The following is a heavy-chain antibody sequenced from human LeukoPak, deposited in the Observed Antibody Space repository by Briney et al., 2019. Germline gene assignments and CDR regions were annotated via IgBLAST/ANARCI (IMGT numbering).Heavy chain of an antibody. V-gene: IGHV3-21*01. Sequence: GGSLRLSCAASGFTFSSYSMNWVRQAPGKGLEWVSSISSSSSYIHYADSVKGRFTISRDNAKNSLYLQMNSLRAEDTAVYYCARDNARVCSWYTLLDYWGQGTLVTVSS. J-gene: IGHJ4*02. D-gene: IGHD6-13*01. CDR1: GFTFSSYS. CDR3: ARDNARVCSWYTLLDY. CDR2: ISSSSSYI.